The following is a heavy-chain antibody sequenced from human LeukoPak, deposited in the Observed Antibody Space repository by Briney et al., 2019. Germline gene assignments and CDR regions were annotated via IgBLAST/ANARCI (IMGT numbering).Heavy chain of an antibody. D-gene: IGHD3-9*01. Sequence: GIKSDGRSTNYPDSVKGPLTISRDNGKNILYLQMTSLRPEDTAVYYCASDNTAYYSPLDWGQGTLVTVSS. V-gene: IGHV3-74*01. J-gene: IGHJ4*02. CDR2: IKSDGRST. CDR3: ASDNTAYYSPLD.